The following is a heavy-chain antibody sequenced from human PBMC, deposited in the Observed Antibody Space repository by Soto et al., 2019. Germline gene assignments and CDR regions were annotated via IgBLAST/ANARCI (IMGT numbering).Heavy chain of an antibody. J-gene: IGHJ4*02. Sequence: QVQLQESGPGLVNPSQTLSLTCTVSGGSISSDDYFWSWIRQHPGKGLEWIGYIYYRGTTYYNPSLKSRASTSVAPSKNQFSLKLNSVTAADTAVYYCARLGKYYDSGGFYMGGLDYWGQGTLVTVSS. V-gene: IGHV4-31*03. CDR1: GGSISSDDYF. CDR2: IYYRGTT. CDR3: ARLGKYYDSGGFYMGGLDY. D-gene: IGHD3-22*01.